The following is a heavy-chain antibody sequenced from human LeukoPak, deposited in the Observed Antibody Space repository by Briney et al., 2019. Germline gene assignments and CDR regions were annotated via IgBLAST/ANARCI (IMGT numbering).Heavy chain of an antibody. D-gene: IGHD3-10*01. CDR2: ISAYNGNT. CDR3: ARQSFGSGSRDDALDI. Sequence: GSSVKVSCKASGGTFSSYAISWVRQAPGQGLEWMGWISAYNGNTNYAQKLQGRVTMTTDTSTSTAYMEVRSLRSDDTAMYYCARQSFGSGSRDDALDIWGQGTMVTVSS. J-gene: IGHJ3*02. V-gene: IGHV1-18*01. CDR1: GGTFSSYA.